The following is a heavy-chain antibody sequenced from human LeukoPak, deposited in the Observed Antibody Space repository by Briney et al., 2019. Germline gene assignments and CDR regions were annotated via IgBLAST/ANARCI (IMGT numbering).Heavy chain of an antibody. V-gene: IGHV4-39*01. CDR2: IFYSGST. J-gene: IGHJ2*01. Sequence: SETLSLTCTVSGGSISGSSYYWGWIRQPPGKGLEWIGSIFYSGSTYYNPSLKSRGIISVDTSKNQFSLKLSSVTAADTAVYYCARSRAYYYGSGSWDFDLWGRGTLVTVSS. CDR3: ARSRAYYYGSGSWDFDL. D-gene: IGHD3-10*01. CDR1: GGSISGSSYY.